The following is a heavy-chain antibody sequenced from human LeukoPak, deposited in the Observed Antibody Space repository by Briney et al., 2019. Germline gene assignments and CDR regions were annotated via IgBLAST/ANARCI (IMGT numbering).Heavy chain of an antibody. J-gene: IGHJ5*02. CDR3: ARRVPAAMFQYNWFDP. V-gene: IGHV4-34*01. CDR2: INHSGST. D-gene: IGHD2-2*01. Sequence: PSETLSLTCAVYGGSFSGYYWSWIRQPPGKGLEWIGEINHSGSTNYNPSLKSRVTISVDTSKNQLSLKLSSVTAADTAVYSCARRVPAAMFQYNWFDPWGQGTLVTVSS. CDR1: GGSFSGYY.